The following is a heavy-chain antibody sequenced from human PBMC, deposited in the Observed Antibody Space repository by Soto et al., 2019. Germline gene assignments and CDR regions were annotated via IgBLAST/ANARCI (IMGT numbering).Heavy chain of an antibody. Sequence: QVQLQESGPGMVKPSQTLSLTCTVSGGSISSGGYYWSWIRQHPGKGLEWIGYIYYSGSTYYNPSLKNRLTISLDTAKNQVSLKLSSVTAADTAVYFCARSVFPWGQGTLVTFSS. CDR2: IYYSGST. CDR3: ARSVFP. CDR1: GGSISSGGYY. V-gene: IGHV4-31*03. J-gene: IGHJ5*02.